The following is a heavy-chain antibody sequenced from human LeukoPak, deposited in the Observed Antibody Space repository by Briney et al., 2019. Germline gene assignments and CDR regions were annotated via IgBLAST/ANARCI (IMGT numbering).Heavy chain of an antibody. V-gene: IGHV3-23*01. D-gene: IGHD5-12*01. CDR2: ISGSAGST. CDR3: AKGSDSGYDLSWIDP. CDR1: GFTFSSYA. J-gene: IGHJ5*02. Sequence: GGSLRLSCAASGFTFSSYALSWVRQAPGKGLEWVSTISGSAGSTYSADSVKGRFTISRDNSKNTLYLQMNSLRDEDTAVYYCAKGSDSGYDLSWIDPWGQGTLVTVSS.